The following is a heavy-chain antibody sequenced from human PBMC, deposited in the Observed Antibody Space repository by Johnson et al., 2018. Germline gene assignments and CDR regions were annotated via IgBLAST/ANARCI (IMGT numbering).Heavy chain of an antibody. Sequence: QVQLVQSGGGVVQSGRSLRLFCAASGFTFSSSDMHWVRQAPGKGLEWVAVISYDGSNRYNADSVKGRFTISRDNSKNTLYLQMNSLRGEDTAVYYCAKEENYYGSGSYYKWWGQGTLVTVSS. CDR1: GFTFSSSD. D-gene: IGHD3-10*01. V-gene: IGHV3-30*18. CDR3: AKEENYYGSGSYYKW. CDR2: ISYDGSNR. J-gene: IGHJ4*02.